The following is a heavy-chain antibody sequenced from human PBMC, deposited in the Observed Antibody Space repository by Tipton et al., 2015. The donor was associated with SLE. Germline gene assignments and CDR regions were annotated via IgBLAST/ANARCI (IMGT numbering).Heavy chain of an antibody. D-gene: IGHD6-19*01. CDR1: GGSISSYY. CDR3: ARRHSSGWFPFDY. CDR2: IYTSGST. V-gene: IGHV4-4*09. J-gene: IGHJ4*02. Sequence: TLSLTCTVSGGSISSYYWSWIRQPPGKGLEWIGYIYTSGSTNYNPSLKSRVTISVDTSKNQFSPKLGSVTAADTAVYYCARRHSSGWFPFDYWGQGTLVTVSS.